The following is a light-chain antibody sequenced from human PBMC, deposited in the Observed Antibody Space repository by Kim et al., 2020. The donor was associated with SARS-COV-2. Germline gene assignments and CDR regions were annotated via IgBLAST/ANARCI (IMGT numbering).Light chain of an antibody. CDR1: QSVHIW. CDR3: QQYHTHST. CDR2: KSS. J-gene: IGKJ1*01. Sequence: GDTVTITCRASQSVHIWLAWYQQKQGQAPLLLNQKSSDLQYGVPARFSGSGSGTEFTLTIASLKPDDFGTYYCQQYHTHSTFGQGTKE. V-gene: IGKV1-5*03.